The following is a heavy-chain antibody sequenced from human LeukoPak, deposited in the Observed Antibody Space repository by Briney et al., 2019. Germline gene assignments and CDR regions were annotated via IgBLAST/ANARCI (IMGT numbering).Heavy chain of an antibody. CDR2: IYYSGST. V-gene: IGHV4-30-4*01. CDR3: AQSYYYDSSGYFAFDI. D-gene: IGHD3-22*01. Sequence: SETLSLTCTVSGGSISSGDYYWSWIRQPPGKGLEWIVYIYYSGSTYYNPSLKSRVTISVDTSKNQFSLKLSSVTAADTAVYYCAQSYYYDSSGYFAFDIWGQGTMVTVSS. J-gene: IGHJ3*02. CDR1: GGSISSGDYY.